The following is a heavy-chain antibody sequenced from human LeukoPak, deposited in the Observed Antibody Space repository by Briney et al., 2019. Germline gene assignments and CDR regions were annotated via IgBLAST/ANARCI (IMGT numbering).Heavy chain of an antibody. CDR2: ISSSGSTI. D-gene: IGHD6-19*01. J-gene: IGHJ4*02. CDR3: AKLRSIAVAGNRGDY. V-gene: IGHV3-11*01. Sequence: GGSLRLSCAASGFTFSDYYMSWIRQAPGKGLEWVSYISSSGSTIYYADSVKGRFTISRDNAKNSLYLQMNSLRAEDTAVYYCAKLRSIAVAGNRGDYWGQGTLVTVSS. CDR1: GFTFSDYY.